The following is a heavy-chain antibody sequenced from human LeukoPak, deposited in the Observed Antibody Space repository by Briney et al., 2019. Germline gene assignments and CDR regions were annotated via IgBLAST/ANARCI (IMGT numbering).Heavy chain of an antibody. V-gene: IGHV4-39*01. J-gene: IGHJ4*02. D-gene: IGHD5-12*01. Sequence: SETLSLTCTVSGGSMSSSGNYWGWIRQPPGKGLECIGSIYYSGSTYYNPSLKSRVTISVDTSKNHFSLKLSSVTAADTAVYYCARHTIRGYDVSTFDYWGQGTLVTVSS. CDR3: ARHTIRGYDVSTFDY. CDR1: GGSMSSSGNY. CDR2: IYYSGST.